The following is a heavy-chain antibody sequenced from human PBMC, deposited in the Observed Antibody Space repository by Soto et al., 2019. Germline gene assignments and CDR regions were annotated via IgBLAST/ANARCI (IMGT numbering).Heavy chain of an antibody. D-gene: IGHD2-15*01. CDR3: ARDISQKPILDYFDY. J-gene: IGHJ4*02. Sequence: PGGSLRLSCAASGFTFSSYAMHWVRQAPGKGLEWVAVISYDGSNKYYADSVKGRFTISRDNSKNTLYLQMNSLRAEDTAVYYCARDISQKPILDYFDYWGQGTLVTVSS. CDR1: GFTFSSYA. CDR2: ISYDGSNK. V-gene: IGHV3-30-3*01.